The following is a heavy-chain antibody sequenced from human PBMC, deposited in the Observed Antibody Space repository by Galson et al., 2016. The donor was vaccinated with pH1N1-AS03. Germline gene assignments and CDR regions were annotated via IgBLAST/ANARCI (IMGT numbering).Heavy chain of an antibody. V-gene: IGHV4-4*07. CDR1: GGSFSSHC. CDR2: IYTSGST. Sequence: ETLSLTCTVSGGSFSSHCWSWIRQPAGKGLEWIGRIYTSGSTNYNPSLKSRVTISVDTSKNQVSLKLSSVTAADTAVYYCARATGGFSYGTPFFDSWGQGTLVTVSS. J-gene: IGHJ4*02. CDR3: ARATGGFSYGTPFFDS. D-gene: IGHD5-18*01.